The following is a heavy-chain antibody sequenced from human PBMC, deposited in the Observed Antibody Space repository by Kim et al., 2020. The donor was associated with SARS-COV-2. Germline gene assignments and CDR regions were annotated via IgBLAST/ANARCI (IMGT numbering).Heavy chain of an antibody. D-gene: IGHD6-19*01. CDR3: ARDSSGWYNVRYYYYGMDV. J-gene: IGHJ6*02. Sequence: GGSLRLSCAASGFTFSDYYMSWIRQAPGKGLEWVSYISSSSSYTNYADSVKGRFTISRDNAKNSLYLQMNSLRAEDTAVYYCARDSSGWYNVRYYYYGMDVWGQGTTVTVS. CDR1: GFTFSDYY. V-gene: IGHV3-11*05. CDR2: ISSSSSYT.